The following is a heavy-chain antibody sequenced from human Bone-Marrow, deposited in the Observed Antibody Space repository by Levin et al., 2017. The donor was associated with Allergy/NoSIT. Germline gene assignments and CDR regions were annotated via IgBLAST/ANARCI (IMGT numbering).Heavy chain of an antibody. D-gene: IGHD2-15*01. V-gene: IGHV5-51*01. CDR1: GSNFSKYW. CDR3: ARRGGDCSGTSCYHYYNMDV. J-gene: IGHJ6*03. Sequence: PGGSLRLSCKGSGSNFSKYWIGWVRQMPGKGPEWMGIIYPGDSDTRYSPSFEGQVTIAADKSITTAFLQWTSLKASDSGIYYCARRGGDCSGTSCYHYYNMDVWGQGTTVTVFS. CDR2: IYPGDSDT.